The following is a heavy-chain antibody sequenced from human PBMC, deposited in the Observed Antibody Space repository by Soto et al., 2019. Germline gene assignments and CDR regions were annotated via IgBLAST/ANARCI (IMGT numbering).Heavy chain of an antibody. J-gene: IGHJ4*02. V-gene: IGHV3-33*01. CDR3: ARGKENYYDSSGYYYFDY. CDR1: GFTFSSYG. Sequence: QVQLVESVGGVVQPGRTLRLSCAESGFTFSSYGMHWVRQAPGKGLEWVAVIWYDGSNKYYADSVKGRFNIPRDNSKNTLYLQMNSLRAEDTAVYYCARGKENYYDSSGYYYFDYWGQGTLVTVSS. CDR2: IWYDGSNK. D-gene: IGHD3-22*01.